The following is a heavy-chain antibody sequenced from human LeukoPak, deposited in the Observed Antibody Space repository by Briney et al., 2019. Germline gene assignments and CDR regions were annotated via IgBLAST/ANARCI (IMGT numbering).Heavy chain of an antibody. CDR3: AKDRATSSGSYYGYFGY. D-gene: IGHD1-26*01. CDR1: GFTFSNYE. V-gene: IGHV3-48*03. Sequence: GGSLRLSCAASGFTFSNYEMNWVRQAPGKGLEWVSYISSSGSTIYYADSVKGRFTISRDNAKNSLYLQMNSLRAEDTALYYCAKDRATSSGSYYGYFGYWGQGTLVTVSS. CDR2: ISSSGSTI. J-gene: IGHJ4*02.